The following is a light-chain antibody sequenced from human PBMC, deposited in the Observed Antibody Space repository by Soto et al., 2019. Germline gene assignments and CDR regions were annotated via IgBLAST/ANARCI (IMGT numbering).Light chain of an antibody. CDR2: DVS. CDR1: SSDVGGYNY. CDR3: SSYTSSSTPVV. J-gene: IGLJ2*01. Sequence: QSALTQPASVSGSPGQSITISCTGTSSDVGGYNYVSWYQQHPDKAPKLMIYDVSNRPSGVSNRFSGSKSGNTASLTISVLQAEDEADYYCSSYTSSSTPVVFGGGTKLTVL. V-gene: IGLV2-14*01.